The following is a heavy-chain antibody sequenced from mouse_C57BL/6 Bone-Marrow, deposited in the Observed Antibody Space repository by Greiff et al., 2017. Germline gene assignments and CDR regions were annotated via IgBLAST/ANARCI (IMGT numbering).Heavy chain of an antibody. CDR2: IYPGSGST. CDR3: AREGGGGDYSFAY. Sequence: QVQLQQPGAELVKPGASVKMSCKASGYTFTSYWITWVKQRPGQGLEWIGDIYPGSGSTNYNEKFKSKATLTVDTSSSPSYMQLSGLTSEDSVVYYCAREGGGGDYSFAYWGQGTLVTVSA. V-gene: IGHV1-55*01. J-gene: IGHJ3*01. CDR1: GYTFTSYW. D-gene: IGHD2-13*01.